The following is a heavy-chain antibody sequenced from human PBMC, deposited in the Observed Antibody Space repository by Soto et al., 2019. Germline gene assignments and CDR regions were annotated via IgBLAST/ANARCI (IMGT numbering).Heavy chain of an antibody. CDR3: ARAGKIATVLFDY. CDR2: IIPIFGTA. Sequence: QVQLVEAGAEVKKPGSSVKVSCKASGGTFSSYAISWVRQAPGQGLEWMGGIIPIFGTANYAQKFQGRVTITPDECTSTAYMVLGSLKSENTAVDYLARAGKIATVLFDYWGQGTLVTVSS. J-gene: IGHJ4*02. V-gene: IGHV1-69*01. D-gene: IGHD2-21*01. CDR1: GGTFSSYA.